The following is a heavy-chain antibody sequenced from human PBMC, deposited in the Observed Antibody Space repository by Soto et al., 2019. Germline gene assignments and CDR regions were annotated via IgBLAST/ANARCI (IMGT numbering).Heavy chain of an antibody. CDR1: EFSFDDYA. CDR3: AKASVWYPYFDS. D-gene: IGHD6-13*01. V-gene: IGHV3-23*01. Sequence: GGSLRLSCAASEFSFDDYAMSWVRQAPGDGLEWVSSITFTGVSTYYADSVKGRFTISRDNSKDTLYLQMNSLRAEDTAIYYCAKASVWYPYFDSWGQGTLVTVSS. CDR2: ITFTGVST. J-gene: IGHJ4*02.